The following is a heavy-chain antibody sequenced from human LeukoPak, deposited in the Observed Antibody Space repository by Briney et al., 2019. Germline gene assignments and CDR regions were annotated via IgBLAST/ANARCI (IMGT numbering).Heavy chain of an antibody. Sequence: GGSLRLSCAASGFTFSSYGMHWVRQAPGKGLEWVATINLGGTNKYYVDAVKGRFSISRDDATSSLHLQMNSLRVEDTAVYYCAGIDADWGQGTLVTVSS. D-gene: IGHD3-9*01. CDR2: INLGGTNK. J-gene: IGHJ4*02. V-gene: IGHV3-7*03. CDR3: AGIDAD. CDR1: GFTFSSYG.